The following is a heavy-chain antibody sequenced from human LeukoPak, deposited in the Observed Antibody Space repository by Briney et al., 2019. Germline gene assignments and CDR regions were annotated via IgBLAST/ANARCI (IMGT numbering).Heavy chain of an antibody. CDR3: ARGGASRFDH. Sequence: GGSLRLSCAASGFTFSDYYMSWIRQAPGKGLEWVSSTSTGSSYTNYADPVKGRFTISRDNAKNSLYLQMNSLRDEDTAVYYCARGGASRFDHWGQGTLVTVSS. CDR1: GFTFSDYY. CDR2: TSTGSSYT. J-gene: IGHJ4*02. V-gene: IGHV3-11*06. D-gene: IGHD1-26*01.